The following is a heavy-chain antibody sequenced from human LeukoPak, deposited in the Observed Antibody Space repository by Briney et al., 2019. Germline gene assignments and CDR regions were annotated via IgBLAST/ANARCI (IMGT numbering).Heavy chain of an antibody. D-gene: IGHD3-10*01. Sequence: SETLSLTCTVSGYSISSGYYWGWIRQPPGKGLEWSGSFFHSGNTYYKPSLKSRVTISVDTSKNQFSLKLSSVTAADTAVYYCAREAHSMKYYYGSGSLAGILDVWGKGTTVTVSS. CDR2: FFHSGNT. CDR3: AREAHSMKYYYGSGSLAGILDV. J-gene: IGHJ6*04. V-gene: IGHV4-38-2*02. CDR1: GYSISSGYY.